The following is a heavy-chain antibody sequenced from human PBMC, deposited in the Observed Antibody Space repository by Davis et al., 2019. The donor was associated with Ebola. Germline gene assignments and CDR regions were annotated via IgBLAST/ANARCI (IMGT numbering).Heavy chain of an antibody. CDR3: AREGLQGEFDY. D-gene: IGHD5-24*01. CDR2: IYYSGST. J-gene: IGHJ4*02. Sequence: SETLSLTCTVSGGSISSYYWSWIRQPPGKGLEWIGYIYYSGSTNYNPSLKSRVTISADTSKNQFSLKLSSVTAADTAVYYCAREGLQGEFDYWGQGILVTVSS. CDR1: GGSISSYY. V-gene: IGHV4-59*01.